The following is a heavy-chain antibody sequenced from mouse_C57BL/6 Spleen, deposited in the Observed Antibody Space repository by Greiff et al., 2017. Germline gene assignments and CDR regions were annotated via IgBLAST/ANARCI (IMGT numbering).Heavy chain of an antibody. CDR1: GYTFTSYT. D-gene: IGHD1-1*01. CDR3: ARDTTVGYAMDY. V-gene: IGHV1-4*01. Sequence: QVQLQQSGAELARPGASVKMSCKASGYTFTSYTMHWVKQRPGQGLEWIGYINPSSGYTKYNQKFKDKATLTADKSSSTAYMQLSSLTSEDSAVYYCARDTTVGYAMDYWGQGTSVTVSS. CDR2: INPSSGYT. J-gene: IGHJ4*01.